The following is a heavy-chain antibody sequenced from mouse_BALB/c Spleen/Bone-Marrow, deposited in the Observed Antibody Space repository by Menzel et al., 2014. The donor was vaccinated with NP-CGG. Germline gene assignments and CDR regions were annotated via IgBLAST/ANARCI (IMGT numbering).Heavy chain of an antibody. D-gene: IGHD2-1*01. Sequence: EVKVVESGGGLVKPGGSLKLSCAVSGFTFSDHYMYWVRQNPEKRLEWVATINDGGSYTYYPDSVKGRFTISRDNAKNNLYLQMNSLKSEDTAMYYCARDGNFAMDYWGQGTSVTVSS. CDR1: GFTFSDHY. CDR2: INDGGSYT. V-gene: IGHV5-4*02. CDR3: ARDGNFAMDY. J-gene: IGHJ4*01.